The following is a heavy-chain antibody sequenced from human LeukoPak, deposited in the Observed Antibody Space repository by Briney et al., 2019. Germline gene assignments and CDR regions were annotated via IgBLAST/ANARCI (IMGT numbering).Heavy chain of an antibody. CDR3: AKSDPYGDSLIEI. CDR2: ISSTGGTI. J-gene: IGHJ4*02. CDR1: GFTFSGYA. V-gene: IGHV3-48*03. Sequence: GGSLRLSCAASGFTFSGYAMNWVRQAPGKGLEWLSHISSTGGTIYYADSVKGRLTVSRDNAKNSLYLQMNSQRAEDTAVYYCAKSDPYGDSLIEIWGQGALVTVSS. D-gene: IGHD4-17*01.